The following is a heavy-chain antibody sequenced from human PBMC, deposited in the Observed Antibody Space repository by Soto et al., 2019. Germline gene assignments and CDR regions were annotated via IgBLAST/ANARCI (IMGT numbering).Heavy chain of an antibody. J-gene: IGHJ3*02. CDR2: IIPIFGTA. V-gene: IGHV1-69*13. CDR1: GGTFSSYA. D-gene: IGHD3-22*01. Sequence: SVKVSCKASGGTFSSYAISWVRQAPGQGLEWMGGIIPIFGTANYAQKFQGRVTITADEPTSTAYMELSSLRSEDTAVYYCARPMDYYDSSGDAFDIWGQGTMVTVSS. CDR3: ARPMDYYDSSGDAFDI.